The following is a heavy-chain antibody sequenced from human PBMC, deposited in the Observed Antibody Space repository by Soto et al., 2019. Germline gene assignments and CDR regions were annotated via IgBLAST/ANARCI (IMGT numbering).Heavy chain of an antibody. D-gene: IGHD3-16*02. CDR1: GGSISTGGYY. J-gene: IGHJ4*02. CDR2: IYYSGST. CDR3: ARGLSLTLFDN. Sequence: QVQLQESGPGLVKPSQTLSLTCTVSGGSISTGGYYWTWIRQHPGKGLESIGYIYYSGSTYYNPSLKRSVTTSVDTPKNQFSLKLSSVTAADTAVYYCARGLSLTLFDNWGQGTLVTVSS. V-gene: IGHV4-31*03.